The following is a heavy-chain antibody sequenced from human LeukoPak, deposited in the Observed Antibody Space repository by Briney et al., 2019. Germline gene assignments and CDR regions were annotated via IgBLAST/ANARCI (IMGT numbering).Heavy chain of an antibody. J-gene: IGHJ4*02. CDR1: GYTFTDYC. D-gene: IGHD6-25*01. Sequence: GASVKVSCKASGYTFTDYCMHWVRQAPGQGLEWMGWIYPNSGGTSFAQNFQVRVTMTRDTSISTAYMELTSLRSDDTAVYYCARGSTAAAATGALHEYWGQGTLVTVSS. V-gene: IGHV1-2*02. CDR3: ARGSTAAAATGALHEY. CDR2: IYPNSGGT.